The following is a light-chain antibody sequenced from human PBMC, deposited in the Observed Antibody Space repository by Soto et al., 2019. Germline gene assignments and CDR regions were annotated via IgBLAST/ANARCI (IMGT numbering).Light chain of an antibody. CDR3: HQRSNWPLT. CDR2: GAS. J-gene: IGKJ4*01. Sequence: EIVMTPSPDTLSVSPGEGATLSCRVSQSIRSNLAWYQQRPGQAPRLLIYGASSRATGIPDRFSGSGSGTDFTLTISRLEPEDFAVYYCHQRSNWPLTFGGGTKGDIK. CDR1: QSIRSN. V-gene: IGKV3D-20*02.